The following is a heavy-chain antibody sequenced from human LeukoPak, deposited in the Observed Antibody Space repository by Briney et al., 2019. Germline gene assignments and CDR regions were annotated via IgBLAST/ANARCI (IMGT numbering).Heavy chain of an antibody. CDR3: ARVTVYYDSSGYFDS. D-gene: IGHD3-22*01. J-gene: IGHJ4*02. CDR2: INWNGAGT. CDR1: GFIFDNYG. V-gene: IGHV3-20*04. Sequence: PGGSLRLSCAATGFIFDNYGMSWVRQAPGKGLEWFCGINWNGAGTGYADSVKGRFTISRDKAKNSLYLQMNSLRAEDTALYYCARVTVYYDSSGYFDSWGQGGLVTVSS.